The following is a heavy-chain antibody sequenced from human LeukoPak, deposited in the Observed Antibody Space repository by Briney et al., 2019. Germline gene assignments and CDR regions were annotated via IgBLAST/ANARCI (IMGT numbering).Heavy chain of an antibody. Sequence: ASVKVSCKASGYTFTAYYVHWVRQAPGQGLEWMGWISAYNGNTNYAQKLQGRVTMTTDTSTSTAYMELRSLRSDDTAVYYCARTYSTEWFDPWGQGTLVTVSS. CDR3: ARTYSTEWFDP. V-gene: IGHV1-18*04. J-gene: IGHJ5*02. CDR1: GYTFTAYY. D-gene: IGHD6-13*01. CDR2: ISAYNGNT.